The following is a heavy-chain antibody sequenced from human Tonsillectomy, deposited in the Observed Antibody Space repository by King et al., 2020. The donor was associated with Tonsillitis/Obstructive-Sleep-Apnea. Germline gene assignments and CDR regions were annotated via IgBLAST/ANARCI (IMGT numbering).Heavy chain of an antibody. D-gene: IGHD6-19*01. Sequence: QLQESGPGLVKPSETLSLTCTVSGGSISSSSYYWGWIRQPPGKGLEWIGSIYYSGSTYYNPSLKSRVTISVDTSKNQFSLKLSSVTAADTAVYYCARPGGSGDSSGWSYWYFDLWGRGTRVTVSS. CDR1: GGSISSSSYY. J-gene: IGHJ2*01. CDR2: IYYSGST. V-gene: IGHV4-39*01. CDR3: ARPGGSGDSSGWSYWYFDL.